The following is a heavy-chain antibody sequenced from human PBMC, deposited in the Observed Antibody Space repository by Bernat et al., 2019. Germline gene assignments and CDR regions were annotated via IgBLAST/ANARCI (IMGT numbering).Heavy chain of an antibody. D-gene: IGHD1-26*01. CDR2: FDPEDGET. V-gene: IGHV1-24*01. Sequence: QVQLVQSGAEVKKPGASVKVSCKVSGYTLTELSMHWVRQAPGKGLEWMGGFDPEDGETIYAQKFQGSVTMTENTSTDTAYMELSSLRSEDPAVYYCATGVGVGATVYYFDYWGQGTLVTVSS. CDR1: GYTLTELS. CDR3: ATGVGVGATVYYFDY. J-gene: IGHJ4*02.